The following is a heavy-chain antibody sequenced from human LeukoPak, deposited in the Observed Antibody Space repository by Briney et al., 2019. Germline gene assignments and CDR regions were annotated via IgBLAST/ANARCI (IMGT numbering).Heavy chain of an antibody. CDR2: ISTSGTTT. CDR1: GITLSCCE. Sequence: GGSLRLSCAVSGITLSCCEMNWVRQAPGKGLEWVSYISTSGTTTYYADSVKGRFTISRDNAKNSLYLQMNSLRAGDTAIYYCARGHRYSYGMDVWGHGTTVTVSS. CDR3: ARGHRYSYGMDV. J-gene: IGHJ6*02. V-gene: IGHV3-48*03.